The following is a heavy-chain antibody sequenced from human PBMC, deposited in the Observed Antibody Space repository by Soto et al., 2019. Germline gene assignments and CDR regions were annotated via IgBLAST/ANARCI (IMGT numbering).Heavy chain of an antibody. J-gene: IGHJ4*01. D-gene: IGHD3-22*01. CDR1: GFIINNYA. CDR2: IKSKTDGGTT. V-gene: IGHV3-15*07. CDR3: TTDSYSTIIIVRFDY. Sequence: GGSLRLSCAASGFIINNYAMNWVRQAPGEGLEWVAGIKSKTDGGTTDYAEPVKGRFAISRDDSNNMVYLQMNSLKIEDTAVYYCTTDSYSTIIIVRFDYWGHGTLVTVSS.